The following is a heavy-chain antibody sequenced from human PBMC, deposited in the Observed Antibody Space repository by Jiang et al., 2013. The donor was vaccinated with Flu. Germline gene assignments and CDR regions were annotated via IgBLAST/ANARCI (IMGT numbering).Heavy chain of an antibody. CDR3: AGQPQGHDYANY. Sequence: LLKPSETLSLTCTVSGASISSSYYYWGWIRQPPGKGLEWIATISYSGSTYYNPSLRSRLTISVDTSKNQFSLKLSSVTAADTAAYYCAGQPQGHDYANYWGQGTLVTVSS. CDR1: GASISSSYYY. CDR2: ISYSGST. J-gene: IGHJ4*02. V-gene: IGHV4-39*01. D-gene: IGHD4-17*01.